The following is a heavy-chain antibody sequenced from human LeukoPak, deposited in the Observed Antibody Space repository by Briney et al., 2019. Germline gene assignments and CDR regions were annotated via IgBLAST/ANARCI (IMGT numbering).Heavy chain of an antibody. V-gene: IGHV1-3*01. J-gene: IGHJ4*02. CDR1: GYTFISCA. CDR3: ARLDSFRLPGNY. Sequence: ASVKVSCKASGYTFISCAIHWVRQAPGQRLEWMGWINAGNGNTKYSQKFRGRVTITRDTSASTAYMELSSLRSEDTAVYYCARLDSFRLPGNYWGQGTLVTVSS. CDR2: INAGNGNT. D-gene: IGHD1-14*01.